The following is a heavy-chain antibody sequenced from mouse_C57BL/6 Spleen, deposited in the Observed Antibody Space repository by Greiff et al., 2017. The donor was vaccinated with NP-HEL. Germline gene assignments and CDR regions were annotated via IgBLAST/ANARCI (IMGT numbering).Heavy chain of an antibody. CDR2: ISSGSSTI. Sequence: DVKLVESGGGLVKPGGSLKLSCAASGFTFSDYGMHWVRQAPEKGLEWVAYISSGSSTIYYADTVKGRFTISRDNAKNTLFLQMTSLRSGDTAMYYCASWSWFAYWGQGTLVTVSA. CDR1: GFTFSDYG. V-gene: IGHV5-17*01. CDR3: ASWSWFAY. J-gene: IGHJ3*01.